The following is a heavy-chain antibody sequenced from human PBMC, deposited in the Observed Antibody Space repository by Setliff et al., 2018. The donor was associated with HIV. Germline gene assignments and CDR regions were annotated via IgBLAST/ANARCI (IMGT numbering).Heavy chain of an antibody. CDR1: GGSIGGYY. Sequence: SETLSLPCTVSGGSIGGYYWSWIRQPPGTGLEWLGCIYSGGSTNYNPSLESRVTISLDTSKNQFSLRLTSVTAADTAVYYCAGVRSYGSAYDAFDVWGPGTMVTVSS. D-gene: IGHD3-10*01. V-gene: IGHV4-4*08. J-gene: IGHJ3*01. CDR3: AGVRSYGSAYDAFDV. CDR2: IYSGGST.